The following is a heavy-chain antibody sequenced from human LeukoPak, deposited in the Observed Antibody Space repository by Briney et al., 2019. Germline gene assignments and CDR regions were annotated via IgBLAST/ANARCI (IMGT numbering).Heavy chain of an antibody. Sequence: GASLQISGEGSGSFFTSYWISWGRALRGKGLEWVGRIDPSDSYTNYSPSFQGHVTISADKSISTAYLQWSSLKASDTAMYYCARTGYSYGFDYWGQGTLVTVSS. D-gene: IGHD5-18*01. CDR3: ARTGYSYGFDY. CDR1: GSFFTSYW. V-gene: IGHV5-10-1*01. J-gene: IGHJ4*02. CDR2: IDPSDSYT.